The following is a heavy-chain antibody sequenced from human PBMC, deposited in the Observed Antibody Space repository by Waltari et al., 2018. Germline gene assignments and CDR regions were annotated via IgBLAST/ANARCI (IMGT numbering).Heavy chain of an antibody. CDR3: AGDNGDLHRGAFDI. CDR2: RFRDGSA. CDR1: GFTVSNNF. Sequence: EVQLVESGGGLMQPGGSLKLSCAASGFTVSNNFISWFRQAQGEGLDWRDVRFRDGSANYEDSVEGRLAVSGDSSRNTVFLGMDNLGAEDTAVYFCAGDNGDLHRGAFDIWGQGAMVTVSS. V-gene: IGHV3-53*01. J-gene: IGHJ3*02. D-gene: IGHD4-17*01.